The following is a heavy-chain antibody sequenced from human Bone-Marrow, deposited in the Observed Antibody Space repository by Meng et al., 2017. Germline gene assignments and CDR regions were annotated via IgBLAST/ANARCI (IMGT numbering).Heavy chain of an antibody. CDR1: GFTFSSYS. CDR2: ISSSSSYI. Sequence: EGQLVGFGGGLVKPGGSLGLSCAASGFTFSSYSMNWVRQAPGKGLEWVSSISSSSSYIYYADSVKGRFTISRDNSKNTLYLQMNSLRAEDTAVYYCARSPGDYTMVRGVTYFDYWGQGTLVTVSS. CDR3: ARSPGDYTMVRGVTYFDY. J-gene: IGHJ4*02. V-gene: IGHV3-21*01. D-gene: IGHD3-10*01.